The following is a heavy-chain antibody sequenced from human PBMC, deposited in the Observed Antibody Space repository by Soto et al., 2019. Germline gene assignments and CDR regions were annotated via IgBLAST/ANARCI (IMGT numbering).Heavy chain of an antibody. Sequence: QVQLQESGPGLVKPSQTLSLTCTVSGGSISSGGYYWSWIRQHPGKGLEWIGYLYYSGSTYYNPSLKSRVTISVDTSKIQFSLKLSSVTAADTAVYYCARDRYSRSRYCSGGSCYGGSWFDPWGQGTLVTVSS. D-gene: IGHD2-15*01. CDR1: GGSISSGGYY. CDR3: ARDRYSRSRYCSGGSCYGGSWFDP. CDR2: LYYSGST. J-gene: IGHJ5*02. V-gene: IGHV4-31*03.